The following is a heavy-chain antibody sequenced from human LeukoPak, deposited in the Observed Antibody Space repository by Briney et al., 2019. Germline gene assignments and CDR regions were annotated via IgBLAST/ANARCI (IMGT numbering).Heavy chain of an antibody. CDR1: GCTFTNYD. V-gene: IGHV1-8*01. Sequence: ASVKVTCKDSGCTFTNYDIMWVRQATGQGPGWMGWMNSNSGNTGYAQKFQGRVTMTRDTSINTAYMELHSLTSEDTAVYYCARGRGGTVVRGYLDYWGQGTLVTVSS. CDR3: ARGRGGTVVRGYLDY. D-gene: IGHD3-10*01. J-gene: IGHJ4*02. CDR2: MNSNSGNT.